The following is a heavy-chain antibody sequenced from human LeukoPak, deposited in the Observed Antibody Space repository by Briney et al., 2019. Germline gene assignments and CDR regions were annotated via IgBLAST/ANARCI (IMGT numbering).Heavy chain of an antibody. D-gene: IGHD4-17*01. CDR3: ARRGDYADY. J-gene: IGHJ4*02. Sequence: SETLSLTCTVSGGSISSSSYYWGWIRQPPGKGLEWIGSIYYSGSTYYNPSLKSRVTISVDTSKNQFSLKLSSVTAADTAVYYCARRGDYADYWGQGTLVTVSS. CDR1: GGSISSSSYY. V-gene: IGHV4-39*01. CDR2: IYYSGST.